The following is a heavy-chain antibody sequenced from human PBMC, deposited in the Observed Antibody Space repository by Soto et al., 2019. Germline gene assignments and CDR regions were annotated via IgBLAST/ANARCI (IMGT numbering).Heavy chain of an antibody. CDR1: GFTFSSYS. V-gene: IGHV3-21*01. Sequence: PGGSLRLSCAASGFTFSSYSMNWVRQAPGKGLEWVSSISSSSSYIYYADSVKGQFTISRDNAKNSLYLQMNSLRAEDTAVYYCARDIVQVVVAATYNWFDPWGQGTLVTVSS. CDR2: ISSSSSYI. CDR3: ARDIVQVVVAATYNWFDP. D-gene: IGHD2-15*01. J-gene: IGHJ5*02.